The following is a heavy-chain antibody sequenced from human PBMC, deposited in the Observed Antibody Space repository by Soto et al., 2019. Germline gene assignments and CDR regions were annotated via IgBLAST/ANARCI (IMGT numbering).Heavy chain of an antibody. J-gene: IGHJ5*02. CDR1: GGSISSGDYY. Sequence: QVQLQESGPGLVKPSQTLSLTCTVSGGSISSGDYYWSWIRQPPGKGLEWIGYIYYSGSTYYNPSLKSRVTIXXXXXXXXXXXXXXXXXXXXXXXXXXXRGQGIRGYSGYDFSPRFDPWGQGTLVTVSS. D-gene: IGHD5-12*01. CDR3: XRGQGIRGYSGYDFSPRFDP. V-gene: IGHV4-30-4*01. CDR2: IYYSGST.